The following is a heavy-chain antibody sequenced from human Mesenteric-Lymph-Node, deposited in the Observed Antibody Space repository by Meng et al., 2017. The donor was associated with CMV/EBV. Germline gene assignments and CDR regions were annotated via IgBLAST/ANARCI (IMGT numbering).Heavy chain of an antibody. Sequence: SETLSLTCTVSGGSISSTNYYWGWIRQPPGKGLEWIGSIYYSGSTYYYNPSLKSRVTISVDTSKKQFSLRLSSVTAADTAVYYCARDMSGSYYDFWSGYQYYYGMDVWGQGTTVTVSS. CDR3: ARDMSGSYYDFWSGYQYYYGMDV. J-gene: IGHJ6*02. CDR1: GGSISSTNYY. CDR2: IYYSGSTY. D-gene: IGHD3-3*01. V-gene: IGHV4-39*07.